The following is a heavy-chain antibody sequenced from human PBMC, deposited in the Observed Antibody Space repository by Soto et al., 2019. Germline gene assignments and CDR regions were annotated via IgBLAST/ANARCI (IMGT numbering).Heavy chain of an antibody. V-gene: IGHV4-4*07. CDR1: GGSISSYY. CDR3: AREGIVATSEGLNK. D-gene: IGHD5-12*01. CDR2: IYTSGST. Sequence: QVQLQESGPGLVKPSETLSLTCTVSGGSISSYYWSWIRQPAGKGLEWIGRIYTSGSTNYNPSLKRRVTMSVDKSKNQFSLKLSSVTAADTAVYYCAREGIVATSEGLNKWGQGTLVTGSS. J-gene: IGHJ4*02.